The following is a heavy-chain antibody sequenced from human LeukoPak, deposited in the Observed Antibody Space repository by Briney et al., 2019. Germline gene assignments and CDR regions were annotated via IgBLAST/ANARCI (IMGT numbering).Heavy chain of an antibody. Sequence: GGSLRLSCAASGFTFRSYWMSWVRQAPGKGLEWLGDINQEASRTDHADSVKGRFTISRDNSRNLLYLHMSSLRAEDTAVYYCAKYLSRAFDSWGQGILVSVSS. D-gene: IGHD2/OR15-2a*01. CDR3: AKYLSRAFDS. V-gene: IGHV3-7*01. CDR2: INQEASRT. J-gene: IGHJ4*02. CDR1: GFTFRSYW.